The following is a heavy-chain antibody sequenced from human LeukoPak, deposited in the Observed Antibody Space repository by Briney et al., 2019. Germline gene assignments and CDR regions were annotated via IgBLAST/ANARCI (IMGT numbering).Heavy chain of an antibody. CDR2: IYYSGST. Sequence: SETLSLTCTVSGGSISSSSYYWGWIRQPPGKGLEWIGSIYYSGSTYYNPSLKSRVTISVDTSKNQFSLKLSSVTAADTAVYYCARVSGSYYLVSPYYFDYWGQGTLVTVPS. J-gene: IGHJ4*02. D-gene: IGHD1-26*01. V-gene: IGHV4-39*07. CDR3: ARVSGSYYLVSPYYFDY. CDR1: GGSISSSSYY.